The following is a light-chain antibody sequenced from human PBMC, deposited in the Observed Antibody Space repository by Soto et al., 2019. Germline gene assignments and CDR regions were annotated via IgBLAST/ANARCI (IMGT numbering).Light chain of an antibody. CDR2: KAS. CDR3: QQYDSVPYT. Sequence: DIQMTQSPSTLSASVGDRVTITCRASQTINSWLAWYQQKPGKAPRLLIYKASSLESGVLSRFSGSGSGTEFTLTISSLQPDDFATYYCQQYDSVPYTFGQGTK. CDR1: QTINSW. V-gene: IGKV1-5*03. J-gene: IGKJ2*01.